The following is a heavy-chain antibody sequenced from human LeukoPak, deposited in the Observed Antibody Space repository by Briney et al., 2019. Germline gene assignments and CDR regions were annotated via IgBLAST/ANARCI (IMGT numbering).Heavy chain of an antibody. CDR3: TRDRVIMVRGAESLFGY. J-gene: IGHJ4*02. CDR1: GFTFSSYW. CDR2: INTDGSST. Sequence: GGSLRLSCTTSGFTFSSYWMHWVRQPPGRGLVWFSRINTDGSSTSYADSVKGRFTISRDNAKNTLYLQMNSLRAEDTAVYYCTRDRVIMVRGAESLFGYWGQGALVTVSS. D-gene: IGHD3-10*01. V-gene: IGHV3-74*01.